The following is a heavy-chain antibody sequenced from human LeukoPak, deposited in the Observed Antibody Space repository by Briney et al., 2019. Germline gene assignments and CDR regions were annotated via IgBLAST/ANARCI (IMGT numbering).Heavy chain of an antibody. J-gene: IGHJ4*02. Sequence: SETLSLTCTVSGGSISGYYWNWIRQPPGKGLEWIGYIYYTGSTNYNPSLKSRVTISVDTSRNHFSVKLSSVTAADTAVYYCARSQNYYGSGDYWSQGTLVTVSS. CDR3: ARSQNYYGSGDY. D-gene: IGHD3-10*01. V-gene: IGHV4-59*01. CDR2: IYYTGST. CDR1: GGSISGYY.